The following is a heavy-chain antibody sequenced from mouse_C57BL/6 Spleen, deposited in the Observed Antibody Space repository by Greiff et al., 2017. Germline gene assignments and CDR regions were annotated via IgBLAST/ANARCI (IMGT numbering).Heavy chain of an antibody. V-gene: IGHV1-55*01. D-gene: IGHD3-2*01. CDR2: IYPGSGGT. Sequence: QVQLQQPGAELVKPGASVKMSCKASGYTFTSYWINWVKQRPGQGLEWIGDIYPGSGGTNYNEKFKSKATLTVDKSSSTAYMQLSSLTSEDSAVYYCAGPDRAAMDYWGQGTSVTVSS. J-gene: IGHJ4*01. CDR1: GYTFTSYW. CDR3: AGPDRAAMDY.